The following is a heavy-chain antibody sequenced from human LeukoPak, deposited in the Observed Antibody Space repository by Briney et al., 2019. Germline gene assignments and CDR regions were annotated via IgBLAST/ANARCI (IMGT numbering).Heavy chain of an antibody. Sequence: SETLSLTCTVSGGSISSYYWSWIRQPAGKGLELIGRIYTSGSTNYNPSLKSRVTMSVETSKNQFSLKLSSVTAADTAVYYCARDGDSSGYSDYWGQGTLVTVSS. J-gene: IGHJ4*02. CDR2: IYTSGST. CDR3: ARDGDSSGYSDY. V-gene: IGHV4-4*07. CDR1: GGSISSYY. D-gene: IGHD3-22*01.